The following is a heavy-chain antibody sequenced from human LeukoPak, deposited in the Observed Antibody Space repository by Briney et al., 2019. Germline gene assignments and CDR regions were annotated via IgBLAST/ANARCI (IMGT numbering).Heavy chain of an antibody. Sequence: SVKVSCKASGGTFSSYAISWVRQAPGQGLEWMGGIIPIFGTANYAQKLQGRVTMTTDTSTSTAYMELRSLRSDDTAVYYCARSVGGVVTVYYFDYWGQGTLVTVSS. CDR2: IIPIFGTA. V-gene: IGHV1-69*05. J-gene: IGHJ4*02. CDR3: ARSVGGVVTVYYFDY. CDR1: GGTFSSYA. D-gene: IGHD3-3*01.